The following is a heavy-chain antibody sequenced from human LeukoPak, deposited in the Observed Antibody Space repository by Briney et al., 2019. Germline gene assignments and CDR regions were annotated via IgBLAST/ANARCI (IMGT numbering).Heavy chain of an antibody. Sequence: KASETLSLTCTVSGGSISSYYWSWIRQPPGKGLEWIGYIYYSGSTNYNPSLKSRVTISVDTSKNQFSLKLSSVTAADTAVYYCARHGGITMVQGVTYNWFDPWGQGTLVTVSS. D-gene: IGHD3-10*01. J-gene: IGHJ5*02. CDR2: IYYSGST. V-gene: IGHV4-59*08. CDR3: ARHGGITMVQGVTYNWFDP. CDR1: GGSISSYY.